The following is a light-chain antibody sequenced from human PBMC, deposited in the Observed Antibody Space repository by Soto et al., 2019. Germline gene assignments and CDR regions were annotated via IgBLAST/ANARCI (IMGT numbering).Light chain of an antibody. J-gene: IGLJ3*02. CDR3: YSYTASDIWV. CDR2: AVS. V-gene: IGLV2-11*01. CDR1: NSDVGRYNF. Sequence: QSVLTQPRSVSGSPGQSVTISCTGTNSDVGRYNFVSWYQQLPGKAPKLLISAVSQRPSGVPDRFSGSKSGNTASLTISGLQADDEADYFCYSYTASDIWVFGGGTK.